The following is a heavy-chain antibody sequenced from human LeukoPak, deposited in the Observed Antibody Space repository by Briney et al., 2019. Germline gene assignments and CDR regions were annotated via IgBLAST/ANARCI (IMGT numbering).Heavy chain of an antibody. D-gene: IGHD1-26*01. CDR1: GFTFSSYA. Sequence: GGSLRLSCAASGFTFSSYAMSWVRQAPGKGLEWVSAISGSGGSTYYADSVKGRFTISRDNSKNTRYLEMNSLRAEDTAVYYCAKEGLRKGGSSPSDYWGQGTLVTVSS. CDR2: ISGSGGST. CDR3: AKEGLRKGGSSPSDY. J-gene: IGHJ4*02. V-gene: IGHV3-23*01.